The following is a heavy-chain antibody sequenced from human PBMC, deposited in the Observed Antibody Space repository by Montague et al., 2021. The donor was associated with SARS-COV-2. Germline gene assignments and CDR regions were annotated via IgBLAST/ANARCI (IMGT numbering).Heavy chain of an antibody. V-gene: IGHV4-34*01. Sequence: SETLSLTCAVYGGSFTENFWTWIRQPPGKGLEWIGEINHSGTSNYNASLRSRVTISIDTAKNQVSLRLSALAAADTAVYYCARGRSTRVRGVIFTSYYYYYYGIDVWGQGTTVTVSS. CDR1: GGSFTENF. D-gene: IGHD3-10*01. J-gene: IGHJ6*02. CDR3: ARGRSTRVRGVIFTSYYYYYYGIDV. CDR2: INHSGTS.